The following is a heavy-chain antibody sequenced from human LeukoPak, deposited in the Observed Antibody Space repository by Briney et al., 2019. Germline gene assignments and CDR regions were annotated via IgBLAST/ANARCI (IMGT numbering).Heavy chain of an antibody. J-gene: IGHJ4*02. CDR3: VRIYYGPDN. D-gene: IGHD3-3*01. V-gene: IGHV1-2*02. Sequence: GESLKVSCKASGYTFTGYYMHWVRQAPGQRLEWMGWINPNTGDTNYAQQFQGRVTMTRDTSINTVYMELSRLRSSDTALYYCVRIYYGPDNWGQGTLVTVSS. CDR1: GYTFTGYY. CDR2: INPNTGDT.